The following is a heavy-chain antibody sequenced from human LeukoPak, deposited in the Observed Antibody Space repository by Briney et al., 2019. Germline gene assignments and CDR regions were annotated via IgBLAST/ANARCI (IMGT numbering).Heavy chain of an antibody. J-gene: IGHJ4*02. CDR3: ASQPYYDSSGYYFY. V-gene: IGHV4-39*01. Sequence: PSETVPLTCTVSGGSITSSTYNWGWIRQPPGKGLEWIGSIYHSVSTFYNPSLKSRVTISINTSKNQFSLKLSSVTAADTAVYYCASQPYYDSSGYYFYGGQGTLVTVS. D-gene: IGHD3-22*01. CDR2: IYHSVST. CDR1: GGSITSSTYN.